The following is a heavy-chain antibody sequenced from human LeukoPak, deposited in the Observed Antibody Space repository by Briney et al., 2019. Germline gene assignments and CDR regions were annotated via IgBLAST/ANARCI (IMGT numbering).Heavy chain of an antibody. CDR2: LYRDGTT. V-gene: IGHV3-53*01. CDR3: ARDSGDGDYEPLDY. Sequence: GGSLRLSCAASGFSVSSTYMNWFRQPPGKGLEWISTLYRDGTTYYADYVKGRFTISRDNSKNTLYLQMNSLRAEDTAIYYCARDSGDGDYEPLDYWGQGTLITVSS. J-gene: IGHJ4*02. CDR1: GFSVSSTY. D-gene: IGHD4-17*01.